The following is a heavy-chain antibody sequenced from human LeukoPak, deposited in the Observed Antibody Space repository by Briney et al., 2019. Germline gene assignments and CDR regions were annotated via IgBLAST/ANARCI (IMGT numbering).Heavy chain of an antibody. J-gene: IGHJ4*02. V-gene: IGHV4-30-2*01. CDR3: ARHIDSSGYYYDY. Sequence: PSQTLSLTCAVSGGSISSGGYSWSWIRQPPGKGLEWIVYIYHSGSTYYNPSLKSRVTISVDRSKNQFSLKLSSVTVADTAVYYCARHIDSSGYYYDYWGQGTLVTVSS. CDR2: IYHSGST. D-gene: IGHD3-22*01. CDR1: GGSISSGGYS.